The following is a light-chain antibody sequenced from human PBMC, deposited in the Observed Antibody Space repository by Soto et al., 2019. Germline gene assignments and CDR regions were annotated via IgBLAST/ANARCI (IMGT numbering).Light chain of an antibody. V-gene: IGLV1-40*01. CDR3: QSYDSGLSSYV. CDR1: SSNIGAGYD. CDR2: GDN. Sequence: QSVLTQPPSVSGAPGQRVTISCTGSSSNIGAGYDVHWYQQLPGTAPKLLIYGDNNRPSGVPDRFSGSKSGTSASLAITGLQADDEADYYCQSYDSGLSSYVFGTGTKVTVL. J-gene: IGLJ1*01.